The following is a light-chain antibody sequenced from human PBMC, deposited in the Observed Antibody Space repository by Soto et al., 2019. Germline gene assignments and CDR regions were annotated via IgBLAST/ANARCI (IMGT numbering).Light chain of an antibody. V-gene: IGKV3-20*01. CDR1: QTISSNN. CDR2: GTS. J-gene: IGKJ1*01. CDR3: QQYGSWT. Sequence: EIVLTQSPGTLSVSPGERATLSCRASQTISSNNLAWYQQKPGQAPSLLIYGTSSRATGITDRFSGSGSGTDFTLTSSRLEPEDSSIYYCQQYGSWTFGQGTKVEI.